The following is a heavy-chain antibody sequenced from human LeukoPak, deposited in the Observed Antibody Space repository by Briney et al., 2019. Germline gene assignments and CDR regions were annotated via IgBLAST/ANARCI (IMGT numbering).Heavy chain of an antibody. V-gene: IGHV1-8*01. CDR1: GYTFTNYD. CDR3: ARRYCISTGCSAFDY. D-gene: IGHD2-2*01. Sequence: ASVKVSCKASGYTFTNYDINWVRQATGQGLEWMGWMNPNSGDSHSLDKFQGRVTMTRDTSIRTAYMELSGLRSDDTAVYYCARRYCISTGCSAFDYWGPGTPVTVSS. J-gene: IGHJ4*02. CDR2: MNPNSGDS.